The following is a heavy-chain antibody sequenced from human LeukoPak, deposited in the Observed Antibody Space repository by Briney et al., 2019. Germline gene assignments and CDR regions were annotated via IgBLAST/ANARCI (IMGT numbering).Heavy chain of an antibody. V-gene: IGHV4-39*02. CDR2: IYYSGST. CDR1: GGSISSGSYY. CDR3: AREYYFDSTGYLY. Sequence: SETLSLTCTVSGGSISSGSYYWSWIRQPPGKGLEWIGSIYYSGSTYYNPSLKSRVTISVDTSKNHFSVKLSSVTAADTAVYYCAREYYFDSTGYLYWGQGILVTVSS. D-gene: IGHD3-22*01. J-gene: IGHJ4*02.